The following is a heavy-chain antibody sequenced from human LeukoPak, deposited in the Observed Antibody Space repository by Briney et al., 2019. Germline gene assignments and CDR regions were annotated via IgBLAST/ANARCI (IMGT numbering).Heavy chain of an antibody. D-gene: IGHD1-14*01. J-gene: IGHJ5*02. V-gene: IGHV4-34*01. CDR2: INHSGST. Sequence: SETLSLTCAVYGGSFSGYYWSWIRQPPGKGLEWIGEINHSGSTNYNPSLKSRVTISVDTSKNQFSLKLSSVTAADTAVYYCARGRFRSPSWFDPWGQGTLVTVSS. CDR3: ARGRFRSPSWFDP. CDR1: GGSFSGYY.